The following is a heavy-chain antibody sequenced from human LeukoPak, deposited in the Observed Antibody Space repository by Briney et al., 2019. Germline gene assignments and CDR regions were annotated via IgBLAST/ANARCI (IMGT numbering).Heavy chain of an antibody. J-gene: IGHJ4*02. Sequence: GGSLRLSCAASGFTFSSYSMNWVRQAPGKGLEWVSYISSSSSTIYYADSVKGRFTISRDNAKNSLYLQMNSLRAEDTAVYYCARGKRGYSYGYPSDYWGQGTLVTVSS. D-gene: IGHD5-18*01. CDR3: ARGKRGYSYGYPSDY. CDR2: ISSSSSTI. V-gene: IGHV3-48*01. CDR1: GFTFSSYS.